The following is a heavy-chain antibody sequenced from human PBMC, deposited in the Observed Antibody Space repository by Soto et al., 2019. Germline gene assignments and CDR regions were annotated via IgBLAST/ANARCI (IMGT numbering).Heavy chain of an antibody. CDR3: ARDHYNKVSYRFGVCYD. CDR1: GFTFSDYG. Sequence: GGSLRLSCAASGFTFSDYGMHWVRQAPGKGLEWVALISYDGSKQYYADSVKGRFTISRDNSNNTLYLQMNSLRTEDTALYSCARDHYNKVSYRFGVCYDWGQGTLVTVSS. D-gene: IGHD3-9*01. J-gene: IGHJ4*02. V-gene: IGHV3-30*03. CDR2: ISYDGSKQ.